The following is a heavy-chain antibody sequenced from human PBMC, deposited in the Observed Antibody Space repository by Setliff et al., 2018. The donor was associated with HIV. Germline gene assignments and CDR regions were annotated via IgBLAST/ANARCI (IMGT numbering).Heavy chain of an antibody. D-gene: IGHD3-3*01. CDR2: IYTSGST. Sequence: SETLSLTCTVSGGSISSYYWSWIRQPAGKGLEWIGRIYTSGSTNYNPSLKSRVTMSVDTSKNQFSLKLSSVTAADTAVYYCARDRSDYYNLPGYFDHWGQGTPVTVSS. V-gene: IGHV4-4*07. J-gene: IGHJ4*02. CDR3: ARDRSDYYNLPGYFDH. CDR1: GGSISSYY.